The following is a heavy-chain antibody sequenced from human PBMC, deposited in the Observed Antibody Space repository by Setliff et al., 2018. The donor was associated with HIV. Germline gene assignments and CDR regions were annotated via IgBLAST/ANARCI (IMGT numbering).Heavy chain of an antibody. CDR2: IYHSGST. V-gene: IGHV4-38-2*02. CDR3: ARGIADSFDY. D-gene: IGHD2-21*01. CDR1: GYSISSGYY. Sequence: SETLSLTCTVSGYSISSGYYWGWIRQPPGKGLGWIGSIYHSGSTYYNPSLKSRVTISVDTSKNQFSLKLSSVTAADTAVYYCARGIADSFDYWGQGTLVTVSS. J-gene: IGHJ4*02.